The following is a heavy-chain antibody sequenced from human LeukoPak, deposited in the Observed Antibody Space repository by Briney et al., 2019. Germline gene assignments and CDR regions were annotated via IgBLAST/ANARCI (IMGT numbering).Heavy chain of an antibody. CDR2: VYYSGST. V-gene: IGHV4-59*08. J-gene: IGHJ3*02. CDR3: ARLCSSTSCYFHAFDI. Sequence: PSETLSLTCTVSGGSISSYYWSWIRQPPGKGLEWIGYVYYSGSTSYNPSLKSRVTISVDTSKNQFSLKLSSVTAADTAVYYCARLCSSTSCYFHAFDIWGQGTMVTVSS. D-gene: IGHD2-2*01. CDR1: GGSISSYY.